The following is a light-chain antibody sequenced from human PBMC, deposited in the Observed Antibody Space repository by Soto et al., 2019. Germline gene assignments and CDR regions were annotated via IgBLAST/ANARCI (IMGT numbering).Light chain of an antibody. J-gene: IGLJ3*02. CDR3: ETWDTSLSLVV. CDR2: DNE. V-gene: IGLV1-51*01. CDR1: RSNVGYNY. Sequence: QSVLTQPPSVSAAPGQKVTISCSGSRSNVGYNYVSWYQQLPGTAPKLLIYDNEKRPSGIPDRFSGSKSGASATLAITGLQTGDEADYYCETWDTSLSLVVFGGGTKLTVL.